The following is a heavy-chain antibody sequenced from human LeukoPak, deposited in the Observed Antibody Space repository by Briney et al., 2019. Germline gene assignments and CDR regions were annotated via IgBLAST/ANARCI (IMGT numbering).Heavy chain of an antibody. CDR2: IYCSGSN. CDR3: ARHASLDGNWPRPLDY. Sequence: SETLSLTCTVSGGSISSSNNYWGWLRHPPGKRLEWIGNIYCSGSNYYKPSLKTRVTISVHTPKNPFSLKLTSVTAADTAVYYCARHASLDGNWPRPLDYWGQGSLVTVSS. J-gene: IGHJ4*02. V-gene: IGHV4-39*01. D-gene: IGHD3-3*02. CDR1: GGSISSSNNY.